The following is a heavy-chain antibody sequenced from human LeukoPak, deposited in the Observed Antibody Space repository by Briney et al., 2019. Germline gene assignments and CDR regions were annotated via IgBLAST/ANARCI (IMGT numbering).Heavy chain of an antibody. D-gene: IGHD2/OR15-2a*01. CDR3: ARQIDYYYYYMDV. CDR2: INPNSGGT. CDR1: GGTFSSYA. V-gene: IGHV1-2*02. J-gene: IGHJ6*03. Sequence: GASVKVSCKASGGTFSSYAISWVRQAPGQGLEWMGWINPNSGGTNYAQKFQGRVTMTRDTSITTAYMELSRLRSDDTAVYYCARQIDYYYYYMDVWGKGTTVTVSS.